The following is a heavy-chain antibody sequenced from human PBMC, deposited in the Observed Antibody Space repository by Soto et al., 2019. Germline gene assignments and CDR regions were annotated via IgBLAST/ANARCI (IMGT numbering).Heavy chain of an antibody. CDR2: VSHDGRNT. D-gene: IGHD6-19*01. CDR1: GFTFSDYA. V-gene: IGHV3-30*18. J-gene: IGHJ4*02. Sequence: VQLVESGGGVVQPGRSLRLSCAASGFTFSDYAMHWVRQAPGKGLEWVAVVSHDGRNTHYADSVKGRFTISRDSSKNKVSSEKTSLRAEDTAVYYCAKGGRQWLVTSDFNYWGQGALVTVSS. CDR3: AKGGRQWLVTSDFNY.